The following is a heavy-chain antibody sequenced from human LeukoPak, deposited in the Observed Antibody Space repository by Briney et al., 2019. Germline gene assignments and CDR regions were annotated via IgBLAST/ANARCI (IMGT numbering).Heavy chain of an antibody. J-gene: IGHJ4*02. Sequence: PGGSLRLSCAASGFTFSSYWMHWVRQAPGKGLVWVSRINSDGSTTNYADSVKGRFTISRDNVKNTLDLQMNSLRAEDTAVYYCARRSSGSPPYYFDYWGQGTLVTVSS. D-gene: IGHD1-26*01. CDR3: ARRSSGSPPYYFDY. CDR2: INSDGSTT. CDR1: GFTFSSYW. V-gene: IGHV3-74*01.